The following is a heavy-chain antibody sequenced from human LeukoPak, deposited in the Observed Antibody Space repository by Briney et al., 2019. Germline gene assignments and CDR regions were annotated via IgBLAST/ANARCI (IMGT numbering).Heavy chain of an antibody. CDR2: IVVGSGNT. CDR3: AFSRRNHDAFDI. CDR1: GFTFTSSA. D-gene: IGHD2/OR15-2a*01. Sequence: ASVKVSRKASGFTFTSSAMQWVRQARGQRLEWIGWIVVGSGNTNYAQKFQERVTITRDMSTSTAYMELSSLRSEDTAVYYCAFSRRNHDAFDIWAQGTMVTVSS. J-gene: IGHJ3*02. V-gene: IGHV1-58*02.